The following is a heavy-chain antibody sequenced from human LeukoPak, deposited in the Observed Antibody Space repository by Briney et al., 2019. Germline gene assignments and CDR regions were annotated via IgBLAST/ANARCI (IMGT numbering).Heavy chain of an antibody. CDR2: ISGGGDNT. CDR3: AKVTPPHDYGDLYFDY. V-gene: IGHV3-23*01. D-gene: IGHD4-17*01. J-gene: IGHJ4*02. Sequence: GGSLRLSCAASGFTFSSYAMHWVRQAPGKGLEWVSAISGGGDNTYYADSVKGRFTISRDNSKNTLYLQMNSLRAEDAAVYYCAKVTPPHDYGDLYFDYWGQGTLVTVSS. CDR1: GFTFSSYA.